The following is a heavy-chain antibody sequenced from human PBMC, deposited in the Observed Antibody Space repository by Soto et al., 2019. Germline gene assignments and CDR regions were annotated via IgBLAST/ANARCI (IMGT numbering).Heavy chain of an antibody. CDR1: GFTLSNYG. J-gene: IGHJ6*02. Sequence: ASVKVSCKASGFTLSNYGLNWVRQAPGQGLEWMGWVSANSGHTNYAQNLQGRVSMTTDTSTSTAYMELRGLRFDDTAVYYCARDIESVTAKHFFYYYAMDVWGQGTTVTVSS. CDR3: ARDIESVTAKHFFYYYAMDV. V-gene: IGHV1-18*01. D-gene: IGHD2-8*01. CDR2: VSANSGHT.